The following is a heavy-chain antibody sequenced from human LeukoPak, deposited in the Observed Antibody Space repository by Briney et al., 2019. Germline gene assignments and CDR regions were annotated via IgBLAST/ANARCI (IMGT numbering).Heavy chain of an antibody. J-gene: IGHJ4*02. CDR2: INHSGST. V-gene: IGHV4-34*01. D-gene: IGHD6-19*01. Sequence: SETLSLTCAVYGGSFSGYYWSWIRQPPGKGLEWIGEINHSGSTNYNPSLKSRVTISVDTSKNQFSLKLSSVTAADMAVYYCARPDGYSSGPIDYWGQGTLVTVSS. CDR3: ARPDGYSSGPIDY. CDR1: GGSFSGYY.